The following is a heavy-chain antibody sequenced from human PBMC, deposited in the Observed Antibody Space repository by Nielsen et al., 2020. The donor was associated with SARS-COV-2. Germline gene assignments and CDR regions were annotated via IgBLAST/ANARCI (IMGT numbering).Heavy chain of an antibody. J-gene: IGHJ4*02. D-gene: IGHD6-19*01. V-gene: IGHV3-23*01. CDR1: GFTFSSYA. Sequence: GGSLRLSCAASGFTFSSYAMSWVRQAPGKGLEWVSAISGSGGSTYYADSVKGRFTISRDNSKNTLYLQMNSLRAEDTAVYYCATWGAVAGTGFDYWGQGTLVTVSS. CDR3: ATWGAVAGTGFDY. CDR2: ISGSGGST.